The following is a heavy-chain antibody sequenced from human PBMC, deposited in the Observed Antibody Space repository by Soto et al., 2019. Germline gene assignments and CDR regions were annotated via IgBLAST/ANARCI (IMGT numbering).Heavy chain of an antibody. J-gene: IGHJ5*02. CDR3: AGRLAVAGLLYWFDP. V-gene: IGHV4-39*01. CDR1: GGSISSSSYY. D-gene: IGHD6-19*01. CDR2: TYYSGST. Sequence: PSETLSLTCTVSGGSISSSSYYWGWIRQPPGKGLEWIGSTYYSGSTYYNPSLKSRVTISVDTSKNQFSLKLSSVTAADTAVYYCAGRLAVAGLLYWFDPWGQGTLVTVSS.